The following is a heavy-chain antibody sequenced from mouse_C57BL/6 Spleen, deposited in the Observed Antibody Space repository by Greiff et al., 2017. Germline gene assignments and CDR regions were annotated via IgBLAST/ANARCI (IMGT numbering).Heavy chain of an antibody. J-gene: IGHJ4*01. Sequence: EVQLQESGGDLVKPGGSLKLSCAASGFTFSSYGMSWVRQTPDKRLEWVATISSGGSYTYYPDSVKGRFTISRDNAKNTLYLQMSSLKSEDTAMYYYARQVYDADAGDYSIDYWGQGTSVTVSS. D-gene: IGHD2-3*01. V-gene: IGHV5-6*01. CDR3: ARQVYDADAGDYSIDY. CDR2: ISSGGSYT. CDR1: GFTFSSYG.